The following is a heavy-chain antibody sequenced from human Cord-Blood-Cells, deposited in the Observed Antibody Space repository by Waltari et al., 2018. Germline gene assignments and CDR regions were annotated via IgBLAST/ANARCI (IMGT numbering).Heavy chain of an antibody. J-gene: IGHJ4*02. CDR2: INHSGST. CDR1: GGSFSGYY. Sequence: QVQLQQWGAGLLKPSETLSLTCAVYGGSFSGYYWSWIRQPPGKGLEWIGEINHSGSTNYTPSLKSRVTISVDTSKNQFCLKLSSVTAADTAVYYCATVNYDILTGYYKFDYWGQGTLVTVSS. CDR3: ATVNYDILTGYYKFDY. V-gene: IGHV4-34*01. D-gene: IGHD3-9*01.